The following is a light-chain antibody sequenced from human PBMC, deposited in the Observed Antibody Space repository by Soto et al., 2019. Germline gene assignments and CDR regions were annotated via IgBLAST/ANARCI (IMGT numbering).Light chain of an antibody. V-gene: IGKV3-15*01. Sequence: EVVLTQSPATLSVSPGERATLSCRASESVNNKLGWYQQKPGQAPRLLIYRASTRATGIPARFSGSGSWTEFTLTISSLQSEDSAVYYCHQYNNWFPFTFGQGTRLEIK. CDR2: RAS. CDR1: ESVNNK. J-gene: IGKJ5*01. CDR3: HQYNNWFPFT.